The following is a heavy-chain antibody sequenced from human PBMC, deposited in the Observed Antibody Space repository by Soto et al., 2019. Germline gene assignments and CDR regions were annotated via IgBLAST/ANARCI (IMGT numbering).Heavy chain of an antibody. J-gene: IGHJ2*01. V-gene: IGHV4-30-2*01. D-gene: IGHD3-3*01. CDR3: ARVKVGDLFRFNWFFDL. CDR2: IFHTGST. CDR1: GGYISSGNFS. Sequence: SETLSLTCTVSGGYISSGNFSWTWIRQPPGKGLEWIAYIFHTGSTFYNSSLKPRVSISVDRSKNQFSLKLKSVTETDTAVYYCARVKVGDLFRFNWFFDLWGRGTLVTVSS.